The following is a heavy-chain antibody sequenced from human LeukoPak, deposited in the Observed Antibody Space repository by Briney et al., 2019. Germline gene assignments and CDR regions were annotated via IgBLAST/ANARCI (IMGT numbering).Heavy chain of an antibody. V-gene: IGHV4-34*01. Sequence: SETLSLTCGVHGGSFSGHYWSWIRQSPGKGLEWIGEINHSGSTNYNPSLKSRVTITVDTSKNQFSLKLSSVTAADMAVYYCARSPRMVRGVIIRSWGMDVWGKGTTVTVSS. CDR1: GGSFSGHY. CDR3: ARSPRMVRGVIIRSWGMDV. D-gene: IGHD3-10*01. CDR2: INHSGST. J-gene: IGHJ6*04.